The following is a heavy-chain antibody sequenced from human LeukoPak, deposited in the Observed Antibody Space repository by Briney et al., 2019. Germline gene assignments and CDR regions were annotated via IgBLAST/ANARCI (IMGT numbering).Heavy chain of an antibody. CDR2: ISYDGSNK. D-gene: IGHD1-26*01. J-gene: IGHJ4*02. CDR3: ARDHSGSSDYFDY. V-gene: IGHV3-30*03. CDR1: GFTFSSYG. Sequence: PGRSLRLSCAASGFTFSSYGMHWVRQAPGKGLEWVAVISYDGSNKYYADSVKGRFTISRDNSKNTLYLQMNSLRAEDTAVYYCARDHSGSSDYFDYWGQGTLVTVSS.